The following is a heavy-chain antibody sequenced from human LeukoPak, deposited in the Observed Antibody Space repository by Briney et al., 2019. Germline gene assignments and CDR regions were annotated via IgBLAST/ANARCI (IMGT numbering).Heavy chain of an antibody. CDR3: ARSVVVVPAAILTYYFDY. V-gene: IGHV3-7*01. J-gene: IGHJ4*02. Sequence: GGSLRLSCAASGFTFSTYWMSWVRQAPGKGLEWVANIKQDGSEKYYVDSVKGRFTISRDNAKNSLYLQMNSLRAEDTAVYYCARSVVVVPAAILTYYFDYWGQGTLVTVSS. D-gene: IGHD2-2*01. CDR2: IKQDGSEK. CDR1: GFTFSTYW.